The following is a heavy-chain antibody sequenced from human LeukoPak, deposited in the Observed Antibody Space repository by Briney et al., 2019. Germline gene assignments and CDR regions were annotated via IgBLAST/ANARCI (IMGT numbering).Heavy chain of an antibody. D-gene: IGHD5-12*01. V-gene: IGHV3-48*04. Sequence: GGSLRLSCAASGFTFSSYTMNWVRQAPGQGLEWVSYISSGSSSVYYADSVKGRFTISRDNAKNSLYLQMNSLRAEDTAVYYCARPVDYNAGDYWGQGTLVTVSS. CDR3: ARPVDYNAGDY. J-gene: IGHJ4*02. CDR2: ISSGSSSV. CDR1: GFTFSSYT.